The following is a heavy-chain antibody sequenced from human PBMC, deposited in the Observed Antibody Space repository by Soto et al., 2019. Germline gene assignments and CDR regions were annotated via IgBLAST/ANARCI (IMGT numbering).Heavy chain of an antibody. J-gene: IGHJ4*02. V-gene: IGHV1-69*13. CDR2: IIPIFGTA. CDR3: AREVPGSYYFDY. CDR1: GGTFSSYA. Sequence: GASVKVSCKASGGTFSSYAISWVRQAPGQGLEWMGGIIPIFGTANYAQKFQGRVTITADESTSTAYMELSSLRSEDTAVCYCAREVPGSYYFDYWGQGTLVTVSS.